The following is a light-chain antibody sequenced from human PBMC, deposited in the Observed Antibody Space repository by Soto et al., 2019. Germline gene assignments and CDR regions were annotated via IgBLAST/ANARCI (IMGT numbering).Light chain of an antibody. CDR2: AAS. CDR3: QQSYSTPYT. CDR1: QSISSY. J-gene: IGKJ2*01. Sequence: DIQMTQSPSSLSASVGDRVTITCRASQSISSYLNWYQQKPGKAPNLLIYAASSLPSGVPSRFSGSGSGTDFTLTISSLQPEDFATYYCQQSYSTPYTFGQGTKLEIK. V-gene: IGKV1-39*01.